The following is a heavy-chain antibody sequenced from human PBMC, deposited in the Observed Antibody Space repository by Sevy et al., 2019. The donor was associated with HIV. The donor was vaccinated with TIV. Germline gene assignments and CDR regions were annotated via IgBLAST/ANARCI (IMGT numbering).Heavy chain of an antibody. V-gene: IGHV6-1*01. CDR3: ARGDYFGSGISNYYYYGMDV. CDR2: TYYRSKWYN. Sequence: SQTLSLTCAISGDSVSSNSAAWNWIRQSPSRGLEWLGRTYYRSKWYNDYAVSVKSRITINPDTSKNQFPLQLNPVTPEETAVYYCARGDYFGSGISNYYYYGMDVWGQGTTVTVSS. CDR1: GDSVSSNSAA. J-gene: IGHJ6*02. D-gene: IGHD3-10*01.